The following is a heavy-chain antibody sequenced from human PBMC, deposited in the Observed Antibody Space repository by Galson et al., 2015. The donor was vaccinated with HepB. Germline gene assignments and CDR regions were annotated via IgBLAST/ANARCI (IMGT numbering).Heavy chain of an antibody. J-gene: IGHJ4*02. Sequence: ETLSLTCTVSGGSISSINYYWGWVRQPPGKGLEWIGHMFYTGSTYYNPSLKSRVTMSVDTSKNQFSLKLSSVTAAATAVYYCARVKLDHYNFWSGYFKATGIDYWGQGTLVTVSS. CDR2: MFYTGST. CDR3: ARVKLDHYNFWSGYFKATGIDY. CDR1: GGSISSINYY. V-gene: IGHV4-39*07. D-gene: IGHD3-3*01.